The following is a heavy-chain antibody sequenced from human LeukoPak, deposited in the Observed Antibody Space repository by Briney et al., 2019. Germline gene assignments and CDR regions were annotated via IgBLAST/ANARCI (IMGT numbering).Heavy chain of an antibody. J-gene: IGHJ4*02. CDR3: ARIMTTVTTSDY. CDR2: IGSSGSNI. Sequence: GTSLRLSCAASGFTFSSYEMNWGRQAPGKGLEWVSYIGSSGSNIYYADSVKGRFTISRDNAKNSLYLQMNSLRVEDTAVYYCARIMTTVTTSDYWGQGTLVTVSS. D-gene: IGHD4-17*01. CDR1: GFTFSSYE. V-gene: IGHV3-48*03.